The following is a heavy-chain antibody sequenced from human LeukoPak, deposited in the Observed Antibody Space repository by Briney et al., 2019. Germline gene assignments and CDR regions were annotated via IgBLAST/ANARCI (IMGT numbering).Heavy chain of an antibody. CDR3: ARQYHDFWSGYYSYYYYGMDV. Sequence: PGGSLRLSCAASGFAFSNYAMAWVRQAPGKEPEWVSVITGGGADTYQIDSVKGRFTISRDNSKNTLYLQMNSLRAEGTAVYYCARQYHDFWSGYYSYYYYGMDVWGQGTTVTVSS. CDR2: ITGGGADT. V-gene: IGHV3-23*01. J-gene: IGHJ6*02. CDR1: GFAFSNYA. D-gene: IGHD3-3*01.